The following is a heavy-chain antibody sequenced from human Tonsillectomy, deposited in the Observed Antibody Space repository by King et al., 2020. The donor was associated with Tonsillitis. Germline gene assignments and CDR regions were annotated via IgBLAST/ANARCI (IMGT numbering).Heavy chain of an antibody. CDR2: IYHSGST. CDR1: GGSISSGGDS. J-gene: IGHJ5*02. CDR3: ARGTYDVYTWFAP. D-gene: IGHD3-16*01. Sequence: QLQESGSGLVKPSQTLSLMCAVSGGSISSGGDSWSWIRQPPGKGLEWIGYIYHSGSTYYNPSLKSRVTISIDRYKNKFSLRLSSVTAADTAVYSCARGTYDVYTWFAPWGQGARVTVAS. V-gene: IGHV4-30-2*01.